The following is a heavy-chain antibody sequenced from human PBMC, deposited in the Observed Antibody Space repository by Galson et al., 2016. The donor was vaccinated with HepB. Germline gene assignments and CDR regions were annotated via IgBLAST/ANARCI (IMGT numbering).Heavy chain of an antibody. CDR3: AREGRCTAGRCYTDY. J-gene: IGHJ4*02. CDR1: GFSFSYYW. CDR2: INRDGSST. V-gene: IGHV3-74*01. D-gene: IGHD2-8*02. Sequence: SLRLSCAGSGFSFSYYWMHWVRQAPGKGLVWVSRINRDGSSTEYADSVKGRFTVSRDNAKNSLYLHMYDLRGDDTAVYFCAREGRCTAGRCYTDYWGQGTLVTVSS.